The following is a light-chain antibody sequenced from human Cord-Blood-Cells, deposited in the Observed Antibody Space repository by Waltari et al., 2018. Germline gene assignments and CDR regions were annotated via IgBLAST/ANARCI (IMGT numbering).Light chain of an antibody. V-gene: IGKV1-5*03. J-gene: IGKJ5*01. CDR2: KAS. CDR1: QSISSW. Sequence: IQMTQSPSTLSASVGERVTITCRASQSISSWLAWYQQKPGKAPKLLIYKASSLESGVPSRFSGSGSGTEFTLTISSLQPDDFATYYCQQYNSYPITFGQGTRLEIK. CDR3: QQYNSYPIT.